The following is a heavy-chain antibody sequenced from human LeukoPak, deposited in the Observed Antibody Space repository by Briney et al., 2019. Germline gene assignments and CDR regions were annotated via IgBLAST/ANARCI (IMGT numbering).Heavy chain of an antibody. CDR3: AREDVYRWGFDH. CDR2: IPASGSTT. V-gene: IGHV3-48*04. Sequence: GGPLRFPVAAPDFTFNSYSLTGFPQAPGKGLNGFAYIPASGSTTFSADSVKGRFTISRDNAKNSVYLQMTSLKADDTAVYYCAREDVYRWGFDHWGRGILVTVSS. CDR1: DFTFNSYS. J-gene: IGHJ4*02. D-gene: IGHD3-16*02.